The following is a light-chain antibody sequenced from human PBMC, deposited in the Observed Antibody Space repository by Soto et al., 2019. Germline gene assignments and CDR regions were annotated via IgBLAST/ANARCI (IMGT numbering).Light chain of an antibody. J-gene: IGKJ1*01. V-gene: IGKV2-30*01. CDR2: QVS. Sequence: DVVMTQSPLSLPVTLGQPASISCRSSQGLVDTDGNTYLNWFQQRPGQSPRRLISQVSNRDSGVPDRFXXXXXXTDXTXXISXXEXXXVGVYFCMQGTRWPWTFGQGTKVEIK. CDR1: QGLVDTDGNTY. CDR3: MQGTRWPWT.